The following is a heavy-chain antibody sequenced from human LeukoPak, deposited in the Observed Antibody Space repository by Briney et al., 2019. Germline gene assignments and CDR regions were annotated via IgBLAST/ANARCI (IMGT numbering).Heavy chain of an antibody. Sequence: SETLSLTCAVYGGSFSSYYWSWIRQPPGKGLEWIGYIYYSGSTNYNPSLKSRVTISVDTSKNQFSLKLSSVTAADTAVYYCARHRQRWLQSSYFDYWGQGTLVTVSS. D-gene: IGHD5-24*01. J-gene: IGHJ4*02. CDR2: IYYSGST. CDR3: ARHRQRWLQSSYFDY. CDR1: GGSFSSYY. V-gene: IGHV4-59*08.